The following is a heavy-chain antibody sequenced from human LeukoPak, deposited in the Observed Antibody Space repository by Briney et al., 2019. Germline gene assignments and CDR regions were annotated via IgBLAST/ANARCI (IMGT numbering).Heavy chain of an antibody. V-gene: IGHV3-43*01. Sequence: PGGSLRLSCAASGFTFDDYTMHWVRQAPGKGLEWVSLISWDGGSTYYADSVKGRFTISRDNSKNSLYLQMNSLRTEDTALYYCAEGGPTVVTRIDYWGQGTLVTVSS. J-gene: IGHJ4*02. CDR1: GFTFDDYT. CDR3: AEGGPTVVTRIDY. CDR2: ISWDGGST. D-gene: IGHD4-23*01.